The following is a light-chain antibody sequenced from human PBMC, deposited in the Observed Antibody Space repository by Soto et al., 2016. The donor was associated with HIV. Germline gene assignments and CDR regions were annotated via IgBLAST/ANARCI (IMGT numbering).Light chain of an antibody. CDR3: QQSYSTPVT. J-gene: IGKJ2*01. CDR1: QSFSSW. CDR2: QAS. Sequence: DIQMTQSPSTLSASIGDRVTITCRASQSFSSWLAWYQQKPGKAPKLLMSQASILETGVPSRFSGSGSGTEFTLTISSLQPEDFATYFCQQSYSTPVTFGQGTKLQIK. V-gene: IGKV1-5*03.